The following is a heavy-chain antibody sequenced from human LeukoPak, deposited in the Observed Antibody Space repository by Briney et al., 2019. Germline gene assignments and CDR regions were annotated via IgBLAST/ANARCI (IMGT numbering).Heavy chain of an antibody. Sequence: TGGSLRLSCEASGFTFSSYWMTWVRQAPGKGLEWVGNIKEDGSEKYSVDSVKGRFTISRDNAKNLLYLQMNSLRAEDTAVYYCAREGSVSAPTDWGQGTLVTVSS. CDR3: AREGSVSAPTD. CDR1: GFTFSSYW. D-gene: IGHD3-10*01. V-gene: IGHV3-7*01. CDR2: IKEDGSEK. J-gene: IGHJ4*02.